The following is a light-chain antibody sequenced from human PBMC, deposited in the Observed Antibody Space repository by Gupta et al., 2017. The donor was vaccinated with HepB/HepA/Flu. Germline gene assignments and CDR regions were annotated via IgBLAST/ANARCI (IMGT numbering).Light chain of an antibody. CDR3: SSYTANNDFVV. Sequence: QSALTQPPSASGSLGQSVTISCTGTSSDVGDYNYVSWYQQHPGKAPRLMMYGVIKRPSGVPDRFSGSKSGNTASLTVSGLQAEDEADYYCSSYTANNDFVVFGGGTKLAVL. V-gene: IGLV2-8*01. CDR1: SSDVGDYNY. CDR2: GVI. J-gene: IGLJ2*01.